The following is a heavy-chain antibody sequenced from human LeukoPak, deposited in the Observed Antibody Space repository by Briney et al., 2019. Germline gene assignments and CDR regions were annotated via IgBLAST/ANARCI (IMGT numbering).Heavy chain of an antibody. V-gene: IGHV3-43*01. CDR3: AKDRQLTTVTIEVTDGMDV. D-gene: IGHD4-17*01. Sequence: GGSLRLSCAASGFTFDDYTMHWVRHAPGKGLEWVSLISWDGGSTYYADSVKGRFTISRDNSKNSLYLQMNSLRTEDTALYYCAKDRQLTTVTIEVTDGMDVWGQGTTVTVSS. CDR2: ISWDGGST. J-gene: IGHJ6*02. CDR1: GFTFDDYT.